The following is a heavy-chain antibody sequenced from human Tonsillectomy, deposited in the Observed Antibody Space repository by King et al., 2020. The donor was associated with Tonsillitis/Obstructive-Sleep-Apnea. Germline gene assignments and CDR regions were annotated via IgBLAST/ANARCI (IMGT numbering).Heavy chain of an antibody. CDR3: ATSLRRCCSGGSCYPNWFDP. CDR1: GGSISSSSYY. D-gene: IGHD2-15*01. CDR2: IYYSGST. V-gene: IGHV4-39*01. Sequence: MQLQESGPGLVKPSETLSLTCTVSGGSISSSSYYWGWIRQPPGKGLEWIGCIYYSGSTYYNPSLKSRVTLSVDTSKNQFSLKLSSVTAADTAVYYWATSLRRCCSGGSCYPNWFDPCGQGTLVTVSS. J-gene: IGHJ5*02.